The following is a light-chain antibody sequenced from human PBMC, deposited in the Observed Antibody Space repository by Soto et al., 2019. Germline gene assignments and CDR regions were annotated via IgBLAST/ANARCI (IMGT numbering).Light chain of an antibody. CDR1: LSVSSSY. CDR2: GAS. Sequence: EIVLTQSPGTLSLSPGERATLSYRASLSVSSSYLAWYQQKPGQAPRLLIYGASSRATGIPDRFSGSGSGTEFTLTISSLQSEDFAVYYCQQYNNWPRTFGPGTKVDIK. V-gene: IGKV3-20*01. CDR3: QQYNNWPRT. J-gene: IGKJ3*01.